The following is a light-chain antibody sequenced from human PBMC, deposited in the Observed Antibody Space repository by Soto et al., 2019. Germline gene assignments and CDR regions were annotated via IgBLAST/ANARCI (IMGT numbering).Light chain of an antibody. V-gene: IGLV2-14*01. CDR1: SSDVGGYNY. J-gene: IGLJ1*01. Sequence: QSALTQPASVSGSPGQSITISCTGTSSDVGGYNYVSWYQQHPGKAPKLMIHDVSNRPSGVSNRFSGSKSGNTASLTISGLQAEGEADYYCSSYTSSSTLGYVFGTGTKVTVL. CDR3: SSYTSSSTLGYV. CDR2: DVS.